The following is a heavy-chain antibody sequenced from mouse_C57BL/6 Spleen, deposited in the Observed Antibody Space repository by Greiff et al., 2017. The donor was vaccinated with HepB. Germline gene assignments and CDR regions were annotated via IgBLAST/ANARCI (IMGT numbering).Heavy chain of an antibody. CDR2: IYPGDGDT. CDR1: GYAFSSYW. CDR3: ARLWDGAWFAY. D-gene: IGHD4-1*01. V-gene: IGHV1-80*01. Sequence: VKLMESGAELVKPGASVKISCKASGYAFSSYWMHWVKQRPGKGLEWIGQIYPGDGDTNYNGKFKGKATLTADKSSSTAYMQLSSLTSEDSAVYFCARLWDGAWFAYWGQGTLVTVSA. J-gene: IGHJ3*01.